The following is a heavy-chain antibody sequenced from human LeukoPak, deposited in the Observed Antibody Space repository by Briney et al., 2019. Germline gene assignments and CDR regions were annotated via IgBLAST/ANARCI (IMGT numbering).Heavy chain of an antibody. CDR1: GFTFSSYA. Sequence: QPGGSLRLSCAASGFTFSSYAMSWVCQAPGKGLEWVSAISGSGGSTNYADSVKGRFTISRDNSRNTLYLQMNSLRAEDTAVYHCAKDLGNWKYLIDYWGQGTLVTVSS. D-gene: IGHD1-7*01. CDR3: AKDLGNWKYLIDY. V-gene: IGHV3-23*01. J-gene: IGHJ4*02. CDR2: ISGSGGST.